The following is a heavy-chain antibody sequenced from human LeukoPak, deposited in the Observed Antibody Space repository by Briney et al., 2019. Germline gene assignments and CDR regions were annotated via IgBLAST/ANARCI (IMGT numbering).Heavy chain of an antibody. D-gene: IGHD1-26*01. CDR3: AKRGQRPGATSDYYYGMDV. J-gene: IGHJ6*02. CDR2: ISGSGGST. V-gene: IGHV3-23*01. Sequence: PGGSLRLSCAASGFTFSSYAMRWVRQAPGKGLEWVSAISGSGGSTYYADSVKGRFTISRDNSKNTLYLQMNSLRAEDTAVYYCAKRGQRPGATSDYYYGMDVWGQGATGTVSS. CDR1: GFTFSSYA.